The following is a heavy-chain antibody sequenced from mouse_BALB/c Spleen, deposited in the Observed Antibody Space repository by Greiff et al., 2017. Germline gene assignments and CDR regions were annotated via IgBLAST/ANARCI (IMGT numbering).Heavy chain of an antibody. CDR2: IRSKSNNYAT. Sequence: EVNLVESGGGLVQPKGSLKLSCAASGFTFNTYAMNWVRQAPGKGLEWVARIRSKSNNYATYYADSVKDRFTISRDDSQSMLYLQMNNLKTEDTAMYYCVRGYDGYYDWYFDVWGAGTTVTVSS. D-gene: IGHD2-3*01. V-gene: IGHV10-1*02. CDR3: VRGYDGYYDWYFDV. J-gene: IGHJ1*01. CDR1: GFTFNTYA.